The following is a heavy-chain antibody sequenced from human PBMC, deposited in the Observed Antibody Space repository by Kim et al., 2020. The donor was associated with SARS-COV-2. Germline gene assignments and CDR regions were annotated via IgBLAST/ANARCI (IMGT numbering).Heavy chain of an antibody. V-gene: IGHV3-74*01. Sequence: SSTTYADSVKGRFTISRDNAKNTLYLQMNSLRAEDTAVYYCARVGVGFDYWGQGTLVTVSS. CDR2: SST. D-gene: IGHD3-16*01. J-gene: IGHJ4*02. CDR3: ARVGVGFDY.